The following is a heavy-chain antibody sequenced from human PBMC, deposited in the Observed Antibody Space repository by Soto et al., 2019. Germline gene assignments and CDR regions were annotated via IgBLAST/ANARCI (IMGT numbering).Heavy chain of an antibody. Sequence: QVQLQESGPGLVKPSETLSLTCNVSGASINNVFWTWIRQPPGKGLEWIGYMDSTGTTFNNPFLKSPVTISIGKSKKQFSLNLRSVTAADTALYYCARRDYGDKFFDSWGQGTLVTVSP. CDR3: ARRDYGDKFFDS. CDR1: GASINNVF. D-gene: IGHD4-17*01. J-gene: IGHJ4*02. V-gene: IGHV4-59*01. CDR2: MDSTGTT.